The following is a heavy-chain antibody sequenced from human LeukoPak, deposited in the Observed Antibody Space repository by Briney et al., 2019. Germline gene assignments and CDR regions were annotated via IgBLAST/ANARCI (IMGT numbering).Heavy chain of an antibody. Sequence: PGGSLRLSCAASGFTFSSYAMSWVRQAPGKGLEWVSAISGSGGSTYYADSVKGRFTISRDNSKNTLYLQMNSLRAEDTAVYYCAKEALLLWFGEFPNNWFDPWGQGTLVTVSS. CDR1: GFTFSSYA. CDR3: AKEALLLWFGEFPNNWFDP. CDR2: ISGSGGST. V-gene: IGHV3-23*01. D-gene: IGHD3-10*01. J-gene: IGHJ5*02.